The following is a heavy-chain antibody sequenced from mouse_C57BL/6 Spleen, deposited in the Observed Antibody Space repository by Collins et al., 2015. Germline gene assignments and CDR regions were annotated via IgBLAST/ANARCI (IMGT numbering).Heavy chain of an antibody. D-gene: IGHD1-1*01. J-gene: IGHJ1*03. CDR2: ILPGSGST. Sequence: QVQLQQSGAELMKPGASVTLSCKATGYKFTGYWIEWIKQRPGHGLEWIGEILPGSGSTNYNEKFKDLATFSADTSSKTAYMQLSSLTIEDSATYYCTRDGRRGGYWYFDVWGTGTTVTVSS. CDR3: TRDGRRGGYWYFDV. CDR1: GYKFTGYW. V-gene: IGHV1-9*01.